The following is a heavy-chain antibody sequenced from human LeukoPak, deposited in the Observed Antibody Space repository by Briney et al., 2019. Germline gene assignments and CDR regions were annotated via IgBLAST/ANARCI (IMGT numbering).Heavy chain of an antibody. J-gene: IGHJ4*02. D-gene: IGHD3-22*01. CDR1: GGSISSSNW. CDR3: ARVRGYYDSSGYYSFDY. Sequence: SETLSLTCAVSGGSISSSNWWSWVRQPPGKGLEWIGEIYHSGSTNYNPSLKSRVTISVDKSKNQFSLKLSSVTAADTAVYYCARVRGYYDSSGYYSFDYWGQGTLVTVSS. CDR2: IYHSGST. V-gene: IGHV4-4*02.